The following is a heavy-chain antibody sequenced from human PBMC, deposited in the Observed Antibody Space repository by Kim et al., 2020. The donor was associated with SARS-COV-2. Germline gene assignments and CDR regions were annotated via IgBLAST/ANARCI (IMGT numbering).Heavy chain of an antibody. Sequence: SETLSLTCTVSGGSISSSSYYWGWIRQPPGKGLEWIGSIYYSGSTYYNPSLKSRVTISVDTSKNQFSLKLSSVTAADTAVYYCARTTYYDILTGFVRDDAFDIWGQGTMVTVSS. CDR2: IYYSGST. J-gene: IGHJ3*02. V-gene: IGHV4-39*07. CDR3: ARTTYYDILTGFVRDDAFDI. CDR1: GGSISSSSYY. D-gene: IGHD3-9*01.